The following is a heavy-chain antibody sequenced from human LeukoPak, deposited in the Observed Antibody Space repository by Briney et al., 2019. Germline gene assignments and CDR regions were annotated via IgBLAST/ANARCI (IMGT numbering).Heavy chain of an antibody. V-gene: IGHV3-23*01. CDR2: LNGRGDSP. CDR3: AKARGHPWPSYYFDY. J-gene: IGHJ4*02. Sequence: GGSLRLSCAASGFTFSNYAMSWVRQAPGKGLEWVSSLNGRGDSPYYADSVKGRFTISRDNSKNTLYLQMHSLRVEDTAVYYCAKARGHPWPSYYFDYWGQGTLVTVSS. CDR1: GFTFSNYA. D-gene: IGHD5-12*01.